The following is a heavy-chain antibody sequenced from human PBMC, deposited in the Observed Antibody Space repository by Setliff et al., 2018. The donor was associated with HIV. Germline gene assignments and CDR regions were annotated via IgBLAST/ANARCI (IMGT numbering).Heavy chain of an antibody. CDR1: GGTFSSYA. J-gene: IGHJ6*03. CDR2: IIPILGTA. V-gene: IGHV1-69*04. D-gene: IGHD4-17*01. Sequence: SVKVSCKASGGTFSSYAITWVRQAPGQGLEWMGRIIPILGTANYAQNFQGRLTITADKSTSTAYMELSSLRSEDTAVYYCARSTVTTDYYYYMDVWGKGTTVTVSS. CDR3: ARSTVTTDYYYYMDV.